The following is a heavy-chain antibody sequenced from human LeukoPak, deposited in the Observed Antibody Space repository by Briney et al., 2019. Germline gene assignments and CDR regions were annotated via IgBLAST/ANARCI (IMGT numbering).Heavy chain of an antibody. Sequence: ASVKVSCKASGGTFSSYAISWVRQAPGQGLEWMGGIIPIFGTANYAQKFQGRVTITADDSTSTAYMEPTSLRSEDTAVYYCASPHSSGRGDYWGQGTLVTVSS. V-gene: IGHV1-69*13. CDR2: IIPIFGTA. CDR1: GGTFSSYA. CDR3: ASPHSSGRGDY. D-gene: IGHD6-19*01. J-gene: IGHJ4*02.